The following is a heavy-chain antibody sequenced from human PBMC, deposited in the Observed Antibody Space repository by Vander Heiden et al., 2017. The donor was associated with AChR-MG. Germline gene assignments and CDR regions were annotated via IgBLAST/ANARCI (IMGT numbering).Heavy chain of an antibody. Sequence: QVQLQQWGAGLLTPSETLSLTCAVYGGSFSGYYGSWFRQPPGKGLEWIGEINHSGSTNYNPSLKSRVTISGDTSKNQFSLKLSSVTAADTAVYYCARVPYCSSTSCPTYYYYYYYMDVWGKGTTVTVSS. D-gene: IGHD2-2*01. J-gene: IGHJ6*03. CDR1: GGSFSGYY. CDR2: INHSGST. V-gene: IGHV4-34*01. CDR3: ARVPYCSSTSCPTYYYYYYYMDV.